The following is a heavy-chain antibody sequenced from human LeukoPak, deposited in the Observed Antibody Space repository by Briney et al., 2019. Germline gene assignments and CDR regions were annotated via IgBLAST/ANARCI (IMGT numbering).Heavy chain of an antibody. CDR3: VKDLALAGTGGGFDV. J-gene: IGHJ3*01. D-gene: IGHD6-19*01. Sequence: PGESLRLSCAASGFTLSTYAINWVRQAPGKGLQWVSGISGGGDQAYYADSVTGCFTISRDNSTHPVSLQMSSLRAEDTALYYCVKDLALAGTGGGFDVWGQGTRVAVSS. CDR1: GFTLSTYA. V-gene: IGHV3-23*01. CDR2: ISGGGDQA.